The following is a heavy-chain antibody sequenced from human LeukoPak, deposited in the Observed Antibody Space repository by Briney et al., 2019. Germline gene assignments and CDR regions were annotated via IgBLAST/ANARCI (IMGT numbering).Heavy chain of an antibody. CDR1: GGSISSGSYY. CDR2: IYTRGST. Sequence: PSETLSLTCTVSGGSISSGSYYWSWIRQPAGKGLEWIGRIYTRGSTNYNPSLKSRVTISVDTSKNQFSLKLSSVTAADTAVYYCARDLIAEAGTPPNAFDIWGQGTMVTVSS. V-gene: IGHV4-61*02. D-gene: IGHD6-19*01. J-gene: IGHJ3*02. CDR3: ARDLIAEAGTPPNAFDI.